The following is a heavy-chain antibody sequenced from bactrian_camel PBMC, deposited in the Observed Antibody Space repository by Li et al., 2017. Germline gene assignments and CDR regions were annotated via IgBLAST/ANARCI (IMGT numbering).Heavy chain of an antibody. V-gene: IGHV3S61*01. J-gene: IGHJ4*01. D-gene: IGHD2*01. CDR3: AAAYTCTLKESHTQY. Sequence: HVQLVESGGGSVQPGGSLRLSCRASGFTFKDYHIGWFRQAPGNEREGVACIDNTGTTSYVDSVKGRFTVSEDTAKNILYLQMNNLTSEDAATYFCAAAYTCTLKESHTQYWGRGTQVTVS. CDR1: GFTFKDYH. CDR2: IDNTGTT.